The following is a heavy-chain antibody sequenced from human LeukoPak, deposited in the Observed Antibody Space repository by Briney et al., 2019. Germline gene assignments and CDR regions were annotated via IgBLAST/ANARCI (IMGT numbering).Heavy chain of an antibody. J-gene: IGHJ4*02. V-gene: IGHV4-31*03. Sequence: PSETLSLTCTVSGGSISSGGYYWSWIRQHPGKGLEWIGYIYYSGSTYYNPSLKSRVTISVDTSKNQFSLKLSSATAADTAVYYCARLATEGDDYYVSSPFDYWGQGTLVTVSS. CDR1: GGSISSGGYY. D-gene: IGHD3-16*01. CDR3: ARLATEGDDYYVSSPFDY. CDR2: IYYSGST.